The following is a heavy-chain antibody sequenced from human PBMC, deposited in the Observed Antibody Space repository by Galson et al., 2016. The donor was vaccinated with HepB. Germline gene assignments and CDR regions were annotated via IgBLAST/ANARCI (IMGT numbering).Heavy chain of an antibody. D-gene: IGHD6-6*01. CDR2: ISYDGRNK. J-gene: IGHJ4*02. CDR3: AKTPPGSSIQYFDY. V-gene: IGHV3-30*07. Sequence: LSCAASGFTFSSNGMHWVRQAPDKGLEWAAVISYDGRNKNYADSVRGRFTISRDNSKNTLYLQMNSLTAEDTAVYYCAKTPPGSSIQYFDYWGQGTLVTVSS. CDR1: GFTFSSNG.